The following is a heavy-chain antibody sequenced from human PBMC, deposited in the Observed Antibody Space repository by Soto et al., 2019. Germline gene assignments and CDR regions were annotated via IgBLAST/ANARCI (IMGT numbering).Heavy chain of an antibody. Sequence: ASVKVSCKASGGTFSSYAISWVRQAPGQGLEWMGGIIPIFGTANYAQKFQGRVTITADESTSTAYMELSSLRSEDTAVYYCAREKILGITMVRNNYYYYGMDVWGQGTTVTVSS. J-gene: IGHJ6*02. CDR1: GGTFSSYA. CDR2: IIPIFGTA. CDR3: AREKILGITMVRNNYYYYGMDV. D-gene: IGHD3-10*01. V-gene: IGHV1-69*13.